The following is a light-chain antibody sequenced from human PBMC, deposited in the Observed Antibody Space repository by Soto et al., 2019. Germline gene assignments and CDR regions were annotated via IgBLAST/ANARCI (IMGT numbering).Light chain of an antibody. J-gene: IGLJ1*01. CDR2: DVS. CDR1: SSDVGGYNY. V-gene: IGLV2-14*01. CDR3: SSYATSNTRQIV. Sequence: QSALTQPASVSGSPGQSITISCTGTSSDVGGYNYVSWYQQHPGKAPKFMIYDVSNRPSGVSNRFSGSKSGNTASLTISGLQAEDEADYYCSSYATSNTRQIVSGTVTKVTVL.